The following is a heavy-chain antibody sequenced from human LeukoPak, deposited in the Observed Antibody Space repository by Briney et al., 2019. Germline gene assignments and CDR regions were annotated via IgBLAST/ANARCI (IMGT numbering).Heavy chain of an antibody. J-gene: IGHJ4*02. CDR3: AREGSQRRWFGEY. Sequence: ASVKVSCKASGGTFSSYAISWVRQAPGQGLEWMGGIIPIFGTANYAQKFQGRVTITTDESTSTAYMELSSLRSEDTAVYYCAREGSQRRWFGEYWGQGTLVTVSS. D-gene: IGHD3-10*01. CDR1: GGTFSSYA. CDR2: IIPIFGTA. V-gene: IGHV1-69*05.